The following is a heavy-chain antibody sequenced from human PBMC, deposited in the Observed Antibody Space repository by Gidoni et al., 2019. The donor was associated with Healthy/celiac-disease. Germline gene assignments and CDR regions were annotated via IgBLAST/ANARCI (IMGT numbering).Heavy chain of an antibody. CDR3: ARVGGGEQQLVWCVNWFDP. CDR2: IYYSGSP. D-gene: IGHD6-13*01. J-gene: IGHJ5*02. Sequence: QVQLQESGPGLVKPSETLSLTCTVSGGSISSYYWRLSRQPPGKGLEWIGYIYYSGSPTYNPSLKSRVTISVDTSKNQFSLKLSSVTAADTAVYFCARVGGGEQQLVWCVNWFDPWGQGTLVTVSS. V-gene: IGHV4-59*01. CDR1: GGSISSYY.